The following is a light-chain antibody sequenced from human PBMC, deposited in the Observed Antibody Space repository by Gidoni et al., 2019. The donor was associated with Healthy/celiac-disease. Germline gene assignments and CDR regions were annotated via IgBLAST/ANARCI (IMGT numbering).Light chain of an antibody. J-gene: IGLJ2*01. V-gene: IGLV2-11*01. CDR2: DVS. Sequence: QSALTQPRSVSGSPGQSVTISCTGTSSDVGGYNSVSWYQQHPGKAPKRMIYDVSKRPSGVPYAFSGPKSGNTAPLTISGLPAEDEADYYCCSYAGSSLCGGGTKLTVL. CDR1: SSDVGGYNS. CDR3: CSYAGSSL.